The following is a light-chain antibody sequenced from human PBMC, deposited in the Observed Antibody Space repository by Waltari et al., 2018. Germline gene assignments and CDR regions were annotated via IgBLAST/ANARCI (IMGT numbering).Light chain of an antibody. CDR3: SSYSSRSTLI. J-gene: IGLJ2*01. CDR1: TSDIGSSYF. CDR2: HVN. Sequence: QSALTQPASVSGTPGQSIAISCTGTTSDIGSSYFVSWYQHHPGKAPKFLLDHVNKRPSGVSDRFSGSQSGNTASLTISGLQAEDEADYYCSSYSSRSTLIFGGGTKLTVL. V-gene: IGLV2-14*03.